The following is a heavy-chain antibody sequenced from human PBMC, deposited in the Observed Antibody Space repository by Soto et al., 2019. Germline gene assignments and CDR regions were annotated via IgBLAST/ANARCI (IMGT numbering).Heavy chain of an antibody. V-gene: IGHV3-30-3*01. D-gene: IGHD2-21*02. CDR2: ISYDGSNK. J-gene: IGHJ4*02. Sequence: QVQLVESGGGVVQPGRSLRLSCAASGFTFSSYAMHWVRQAPGKGLEWVAVISYDGSNKYYADSVKGRFTISRDNSKNTLYLQMNSLRAEDTAVYYCARDRCGGDCYPTVIDYWGQGTLVTVSS. CDR1: GFTFSSYA. CDR3: ARDRCGGDCYPTVIDY.